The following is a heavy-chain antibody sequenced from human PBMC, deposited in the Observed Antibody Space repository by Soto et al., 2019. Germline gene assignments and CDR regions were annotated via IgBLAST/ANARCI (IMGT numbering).Heavy chain of an antibody. D-gene: IGHD3-10*01. J-gene: IGHJ4*02. CDR1: GFTLSSYY. V-gene: IGHV3-48*01. CDR3: ARDAVGHLDI. Sequence: GGSLRLSCAASGFTLSSYYMNWVRQPPGEGLEWISFISVSSSTIYYADSVKGRFTISRDDAKNSLYLQMNSLRAEDTAVYYCARDAVGHLDIWAQGTLVTVSS. CDR2: ISVSSSTI.